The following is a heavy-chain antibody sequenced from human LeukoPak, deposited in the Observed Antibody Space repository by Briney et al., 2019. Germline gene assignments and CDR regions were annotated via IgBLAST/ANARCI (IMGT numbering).Heavy chain of an antibody. J-gene: IGHJ4*02. CDR1: GFTFDDYA. D-gene: IGHD5-12*01. Sequence: GRSLRLSCAASGFTFDDYAMHWVRQAPGKGLEWVSGISWNSGSIGYADSVKGRFTISRDNSKNTLYLQMNSLRAEDTAVYYCAKVYSGYGVAFDYWGQGTLVTVSS. CDR2: ISWNSGSI. CDR3: AKVYSGYGVAFDY. V-gene: IGHV3-9*01.